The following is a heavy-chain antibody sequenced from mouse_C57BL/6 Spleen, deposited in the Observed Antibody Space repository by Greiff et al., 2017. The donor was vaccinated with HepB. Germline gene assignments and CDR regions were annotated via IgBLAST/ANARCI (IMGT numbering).Heavy chain of an antibody. CDR1: GYTFTSYW. V-gene: IGHV1-64*01. Sequence: QVQLQQSGAELVKPGASVKLSCKASGYTFTSYWMHWVKQRPGQGLEWIGMIHPNSGSTNYNEKFKSKATLTVDKSSSTAYMQLSSLTSEDSAVYYCARGNWDEDFDYWGQGTTLTVSS. D-gene: IGHD4-1*01. J-gene: IGHJ2*01. CDR3: ARGNWDEDFDY. CDR2: IHPNSGST.